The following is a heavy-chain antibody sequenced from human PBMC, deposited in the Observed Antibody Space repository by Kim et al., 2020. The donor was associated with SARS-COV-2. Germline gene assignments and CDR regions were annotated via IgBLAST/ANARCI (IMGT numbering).Heavy chain of an antibody. V-gene: IGHV3-48*04. CDR2: IDPISSNI. D-gene: IGHD2-21*01. Sequence: GGSLRLSCAASGFTFSTSAMKWVRQAPGKGLEWLTYIDPISSNIIVADAVRGRFTVSRDNAENSLYLQMNSLRAEDTAIYYCVTDLFVNWGQGTLVTVSS. CDR1: GFTFSTSA. CDR3: VTDLFVN. J-gene: IGHJ4*02.